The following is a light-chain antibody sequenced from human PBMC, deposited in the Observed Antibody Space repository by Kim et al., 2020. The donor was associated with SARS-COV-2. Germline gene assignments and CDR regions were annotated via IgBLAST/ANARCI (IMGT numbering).Light chain of an antibody. CDR3: GTWDSSLSAVV. J-gene: IGLJ2*01. CDR2: DNN. Sequence: GQKVTISCSGSSSNIGNNYVSWYQQLPGTAPTLLIYDNNQRPSGIPDRFSGSKSGTSATLGITGLQTGDEADYYCGTWDSSLSAVVFGGGTKLTVL. V-gene: IGLV1-51*01. CDR1: SSNIGNNY.